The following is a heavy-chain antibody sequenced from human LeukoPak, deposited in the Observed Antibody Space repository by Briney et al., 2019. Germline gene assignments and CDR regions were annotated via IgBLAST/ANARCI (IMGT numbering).Heavy chain of an antibody. CDR1: GGSISSGGYY. V-gene: IGHV4-31*03. CDR2: IYYSGST. CDR3: ARRRVVVASTDGASGAFDI. J-gene: IGHJ3*02. D-gene: IGHD2-15*01. Sequence: SEALSLTCTVSGGSISSGGYYWSWIRQHPGKGLEWIGYIYYSGSTYYNPSLKSRVTISVDTSKNQFSLKLSSVTAADTAVYFCARRRVVVASTDGASGAFDIWGQGTMVTVSS.